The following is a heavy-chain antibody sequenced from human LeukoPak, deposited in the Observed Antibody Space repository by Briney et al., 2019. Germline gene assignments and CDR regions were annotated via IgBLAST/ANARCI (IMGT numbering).Heavy chain of an antibody. D-gene: IGHD6-13*01. V-gene: IGHV3-23*01. CDR2: ISSNGAST. Sequence: GGSLRLSCAASGFTFSSYAMSWVRQAPGKGLEWVSGISSNGASTYYVDSVKGRFTISRDNSKNTLFLQMNSLRAEDAAVYYCAKRGSVGTLGHFGYWGQGTLVTVSS. J-gene: IGHJ4*02. CDR1: GFTFSSYA. CDR3: AKRGSVGTLGHFGY.